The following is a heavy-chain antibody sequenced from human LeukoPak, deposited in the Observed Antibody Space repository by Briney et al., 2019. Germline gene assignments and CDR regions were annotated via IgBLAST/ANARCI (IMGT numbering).Heavy chain of an antibody. CDR3: AKGRSTVTSYFDY. D-gene: IGHD4-17*01. J-gene: IGHJ4*02. CDR2: ISGSGGST. Sequence: PGGSLRLSCAASGFTFSNYAMTWVRQAPGRGLEWVSAISGSGGSTYYADSVKGRFAISRDNSENTLYLQMISLRADDTAVYYCAKGRSTVTSYFDYWGQGTPVTVSS. V-gene: IGHV3-23*01. CDR1: GFTFSNYA.